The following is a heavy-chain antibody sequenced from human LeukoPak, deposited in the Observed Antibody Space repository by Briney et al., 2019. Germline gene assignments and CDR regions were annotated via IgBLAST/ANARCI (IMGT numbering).Heavy chain of an antibody. CDR3: AVSSGYYVRRYYFDY. J-gene: IGHJ4*02. V-gene: IGHV3-23*01. CDR2: ISGSGGST. D-gene: IGHD3-22*01. Sequence: PGGSLRLSCAASGFTFSSYWMHWVRQAPGKGLEWVSAISGSGGSTYYADSVKGRFTISRDNSKNMLYLQMNSLRAEDTAVYYCAVSSGYYVRRYYFDYWGQGTLVTVSS. CDR1: GFTFSSYW.